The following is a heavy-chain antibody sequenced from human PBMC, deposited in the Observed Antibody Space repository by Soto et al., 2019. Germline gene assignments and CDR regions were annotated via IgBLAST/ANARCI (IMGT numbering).Heavy chain of an antibody. CDR3: ARGLTMVRGVITAPWSFLGYYGMDV. J-gene: IGHJ6*02. Sequence: QVQLVQSGAEVKKPGASVKVSCKASGYTFTGYYMHWVRQAPGQGLEWMGWINPNSGGTNYAQKFQGWVTMTRDTSISTAYMELSRLRSDDTAVYYCARGLTMVRGVITAPWSFLGYYGMDVWGQGTTVTVSS. V-gene: IGHV1-2*04. D-gene: IGHD3-10*01. CDR2: INPNSGGT. CDR1: GYTFTGYY.